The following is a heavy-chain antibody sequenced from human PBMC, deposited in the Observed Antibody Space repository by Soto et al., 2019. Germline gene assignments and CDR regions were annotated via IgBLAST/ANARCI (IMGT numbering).Heavy chain of an antibody. Sequence: QVQLVESGGGVVQPGRSLRLSCAASGFTFSSYAMHWVRQAPGKGLEWVAVISYDGSNKNHADTVKGRFTISRDNSKNTLYLHMSSLRAEDTAVYYCARGYDFWSGYYYPYGMDVWGQGTTVTVSS. D-gene: IGHD3-3*01. V-gene: IGHV3-30-3*01. J-gene: IGHJ6*02. CDR1: GFTFSSYA. CDR3: ARGYDFWSGYYYPYGMDV. CDR2: ISYDGSNK.